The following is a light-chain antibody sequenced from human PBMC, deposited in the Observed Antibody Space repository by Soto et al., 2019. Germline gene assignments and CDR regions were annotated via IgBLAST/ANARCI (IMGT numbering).Light chain of an antibody. CDR1: GSNIGSNS. J-gene: IGLJ2*01. V-gene: IGLV1-51*01. CDR3: GTWESYLSVGV. Sequence: QSVLTQPPSVSAAPGQTVTISCSGSGSNIGSNSVSWYQQVPGTAPKLLLYDNNKRPSGIPDRFFGSKSGTSATLGIAGLQTADEADYYCGTWESYLSVGVFGGGTTLTVL. CDR2: DNN.